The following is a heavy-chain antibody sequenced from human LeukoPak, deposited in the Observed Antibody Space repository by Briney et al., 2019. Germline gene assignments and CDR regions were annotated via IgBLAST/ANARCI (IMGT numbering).Heavy chain of an antibody. CDR2: IYYSGST. V-gene: IGHV4-59*01. J-gene: IGHJ3*02. D-gene: IGHD3-22*01. Sequence: SETLSLTCTVAVGSISSYYWSWLRQPPGQGLEGIGDIYYSGSTNYNPSLTSRVTISVVTSKNQFSLMLSSVTAADTAVYYCARGLRDYYDSSGFDAFDIWGQGTMVTVSS. CDR3: ARGLRDYYDSSGFDAFDI. CDR1: VGSISSYY.